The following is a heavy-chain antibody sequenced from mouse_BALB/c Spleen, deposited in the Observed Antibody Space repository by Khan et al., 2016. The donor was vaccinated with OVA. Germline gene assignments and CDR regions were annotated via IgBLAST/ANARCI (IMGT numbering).Heavy chain of an antibody. J-gene: IGHJ3*01. CDR3: ARHGTSSWFAY. CDR2: IDPFNGST. Sequence: VRLQQSGPELMKPGASVKISCKASGYSFTTYYIHWVKQSHGKSLEWIGYIDPFNGSTTYNQKFKGKATLTVDKSSSTAYMHLISLTSEDSAVYYCARHGTSSWFAYWGQGTLVTVSA. D-gene: IGHD1-1*01. CDR1: GYSFTTYY. V-gene: IGHV1S135*01.